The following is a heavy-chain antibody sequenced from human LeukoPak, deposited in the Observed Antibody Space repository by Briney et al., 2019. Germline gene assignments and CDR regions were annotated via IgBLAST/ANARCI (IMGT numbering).Heavy chain of an antibody. D-gene: IGHD4/OR15-4a*01. CDR3: VRQDYAGYFDY. J-gene: IGHJ4*02. CDR1: GGSISTSNYY. V-gene: IGHV4-39*01. CDR2: IFYSGST. Sequence: SETLSLTCTVSGGSISTSNYYWGWIRQPPGKGLEWIGNIFYSGSTYYSPSLRSRVTISLDTSRNQFSLKLNSVTAADPAVYYCVRQDYAGYFDYWGQGTLVTVSS.